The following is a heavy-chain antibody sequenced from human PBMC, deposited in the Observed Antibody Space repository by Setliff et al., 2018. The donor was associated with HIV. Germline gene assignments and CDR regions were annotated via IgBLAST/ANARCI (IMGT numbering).Heavy chain of an antibody. D-gene: IGHD3-10*01. CDR2: IYSSGSA. J-gene: IGHJ4*02. CDR3: ARASFGSGIYY. CDR1: GGSISSYY. V-gene: IGHV4-4*09. Sequence: SETLSLTCTVSGGSISSYYWSWIRQPPGKGLEWLGHIYSSGSANYNPSLKSRVTISVDTSKNQFSLKLNAVTAADTAVYYCARASFGSGIYYWGQGTLVTVSS.